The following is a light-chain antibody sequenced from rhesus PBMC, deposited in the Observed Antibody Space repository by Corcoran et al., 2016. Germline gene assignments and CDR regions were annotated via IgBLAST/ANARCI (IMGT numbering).Light chain of an antibody. J-gene: IGKJ1*01. CDR1: QSISSW. Sequence: DIQMTQSPSSLSASVGDTVTITCRASQSISSWLAWYQQKPGKSPELLIYKASPLQSGVPSRFSGSGSGTDFTLTISSLESEDFATYYCQQYSSSPWTFGQGTKVEIK. V-gene: IGKV1-22*01. CDR3: QQYSSSPWT. CDR2: KAS.